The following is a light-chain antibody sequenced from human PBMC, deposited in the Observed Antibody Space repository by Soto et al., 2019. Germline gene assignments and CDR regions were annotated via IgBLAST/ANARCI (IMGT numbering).Light chain of an antibody. CDR2: WAS. CDR3: QQYYSTPLT. V-gene: IGKV4-1*01. J-gene: IGKJ4*01. Sequence: DIVMTQSPASLAVSLGERATINCKSSQSVLYSSNNKNYLAWYQQKPGQPPKLLIYWASTRESGVPDRFSGSGAWTDVTLTISSLQAEDVAVYYCQQYYSTPLTFGGGTKVDIK. CDR1: QSVLYSSNNKNY.